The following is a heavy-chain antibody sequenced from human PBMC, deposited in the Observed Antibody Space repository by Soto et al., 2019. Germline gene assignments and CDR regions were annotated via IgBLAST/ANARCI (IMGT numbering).Heavy chain of an antibody. CDR1: GYTFTSYY. J-gene: IGHJ3*02. Sequence: QVQLVQSGAEVKKPGASVKVSCKASGYTFTSYYMHWVRQAPGQGLEWMGIINPSGGSTSYAQKFQGRVTMTRDTSTSTVYMELSSLRSEDTAVYYCARDQYNWNDVRHYHAFDIWGQGTMVTVSS. D-gene: IGHD1-1*01. CDR3: ARDQYNWNDVRHYHAFDI. CDR2: INPSGGST. V-gene: IGHV1-46*01.